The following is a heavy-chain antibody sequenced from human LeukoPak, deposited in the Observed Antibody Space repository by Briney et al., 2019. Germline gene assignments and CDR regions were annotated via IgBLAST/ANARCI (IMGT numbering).Heavy chain of an antibody. J-gene: IGHJ3*02. V-gene: IGHV5-51*01. CDR2: IFPGDSDT. Sequence: GESLKISCKGSGYSFTSYWIGWVRQMPGKGLEWMGIIFPGDSDTRYSPSFQGQVTISADKSITTAYLQWSSLKASDTAMYYCASVSSAWRLGVFDIWGQGTLVTVSS. CDR3: ASVSSAWRLGVFDI. D-gene: IGHD6-19*01. CDR1: GYSFTSYW.